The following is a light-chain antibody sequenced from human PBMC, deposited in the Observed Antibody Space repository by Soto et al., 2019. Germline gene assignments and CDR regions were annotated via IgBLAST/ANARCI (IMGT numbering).Light chain of an antibody. CDR1: QSLSSNY. J-gene: IGKJ3*01. Sequence: EIVLTQSPGTLSLSPGERGTLSCRANQSLSSNYLAWYQQKPGQAPRLLIHGASSGAAGIPDRFSGSGSGTDFTLTISSLEPEDFAVYYCQQYAGSPFTFGPGTKVDVK. CDR2: GAS. V-gene: IGKV3-20*01. CDR3: QQYAGSPFT.